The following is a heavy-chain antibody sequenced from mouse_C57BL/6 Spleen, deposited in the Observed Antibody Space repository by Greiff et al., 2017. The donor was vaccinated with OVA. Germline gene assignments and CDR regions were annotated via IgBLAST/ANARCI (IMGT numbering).Heavy chain of an antibody. J-gene: IGHJ2*01. V-gene: IGHV1-81*01. CDR2: IYPRSGNT. CDR1: GYTFTSYG. CDR3: ARYEGYGNYVGYFDY. Sequence: QVQLKESGAELARPGASVKLSCKASGYTFTSYGISWVKQRTGQGLEWIGEIYPRSGNTYYNEKFKGKATLTADKSSSTAYMELRSLTSEDSAVYFCARYEGYGNYVGYFDYWGQGTTLTVSS. D-gene: IGHD2-1*01.